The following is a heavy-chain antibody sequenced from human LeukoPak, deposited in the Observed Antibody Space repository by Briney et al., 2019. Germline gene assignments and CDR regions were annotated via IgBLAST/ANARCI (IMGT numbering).Heavy chain of an antibody. CDR3: ARGAPPRYYDFWSGYYIPYYMDV. V-gene: IGHV4-59*01. CDR1: GGSISSYY. D-gene: IGHD3-3*01. CDR2: IYYSGST. J-gene: IGHJ6*03. Sequence: PSQTLSLTCTVSGGSISSYYWSWIRQPPGKGLEWIGYIYYSGSTNYNPSLKSRVTISVDTSKNQFSLKLSSVTAADTAVYYCARGAPPRYYDFWSGYYIPYYMDVWGKGTTVTVSS.